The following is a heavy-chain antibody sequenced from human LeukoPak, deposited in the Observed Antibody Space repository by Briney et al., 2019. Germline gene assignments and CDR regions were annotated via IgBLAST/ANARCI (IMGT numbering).Heavy chain of an antibody. CDR2: ISGSGGST. CDR3: AKGGRNSGSYSTFDY. J-gene: IGHJ4*02. D-gene: IGHD1-26*01. V-gene: IGHV3-23*01. Sequence: PGGSLRLSCAASGFTFSSYAMSWVRQAPGKGLEWVSAISGSGGSTYYADSVKGRFTISRDNSKNTLYLQMNSLRAEDTAVYYCAKGGRNSGSYSTFDYWGQGTLVTVSS. CDR1: GFTFSSYA.